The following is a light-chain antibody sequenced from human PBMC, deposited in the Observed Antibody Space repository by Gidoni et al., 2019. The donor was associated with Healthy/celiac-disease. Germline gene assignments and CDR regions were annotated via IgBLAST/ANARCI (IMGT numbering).Light chain of an antibody. CDR1: SSDVWSYNL. V-gene: IGLV2-23*02. J-gene: IGLJ3*02. CDR2: EVS. Sequence: QSALTQPASVSGSPGRSITISCTGTSSDVWSYNLVSWYQQHPGKAPKLMIYEVSKRPSGVSNRFSGSKSGNTASLTISGLQAEDEADYYCCSYAGSSTWVFGGGTKLTVL. CDR3: CSYAGSSTWV.